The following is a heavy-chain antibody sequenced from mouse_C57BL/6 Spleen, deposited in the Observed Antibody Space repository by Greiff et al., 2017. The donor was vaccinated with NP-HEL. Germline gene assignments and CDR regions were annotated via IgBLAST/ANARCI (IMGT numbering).Heavy chain of an antibody. Sequence: DVKLQESGPGLVKPSQSLSLTCSVSGYSITSGYSWNWIRQFPGNKLEWMGYISYDGSNNYNPSPKNRIPITRDTSKNQFFLKLNSVTTEDTATYYCARGGYYCAMDYWGQGTSVTVSS. J-gene: IGHJ4*01. CDR2: ISYDGSN. V-gene: IGHV3-6*01. CDR3: ARGGYYCAMDY. CDR1: GYSITSGYS.